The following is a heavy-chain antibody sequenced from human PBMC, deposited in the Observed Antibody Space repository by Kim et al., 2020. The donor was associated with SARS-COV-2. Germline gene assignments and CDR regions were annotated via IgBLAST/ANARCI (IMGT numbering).Heavy chain of an antibody. CDR2: INHSGST. CDR1: GGSFSGYY. V-gene: IGHV4-34*01. D-gene: IGHD3-22*01. J-gene: IGHJ4*02. Sequence: SETLSLTCAVYGGSFSGYYWSWIRQPPGKGLEWIGEINHSGSTNYNPSLKSRVTISVDTSKNQFSLKLNSVTAADTAVYYCARPRALYDSSGYTPGYFEYWGQGTLVTVSS. CDR3: ARPRALYDSSGYTPGYFEY.